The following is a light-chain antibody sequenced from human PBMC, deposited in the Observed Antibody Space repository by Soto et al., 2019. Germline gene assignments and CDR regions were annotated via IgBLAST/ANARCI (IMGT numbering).Light chain of an antibody. J-gene: IGKJ1*01. Sequence: LSASVGDRVTITFRASQSISSSLNWYQQKPGKAPNLLVSAASNLQTGVPSRFSGSGSGTEFTLTISSLQSEDFAVYYCQQYNSWPETFGQGTKVDIK. V-gene: IGKV1-13*02. CDR3: QQYNSWPET. CDR1: QSISSS. CDR2: AAS.